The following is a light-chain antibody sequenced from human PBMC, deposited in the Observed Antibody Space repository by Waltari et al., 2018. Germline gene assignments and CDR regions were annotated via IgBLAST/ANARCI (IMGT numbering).Light chain of an antibody. CDR2: DIF. V-gene: IGLV2-11*01. CDR1: GSDY. CDR3: CSFEGTWV. J-gene: IGLJ3*02. Sequence: QSALTQPHSVSGSVGESVTISCTGTGSDYVSWYQQLPGKAPKLLIYDIFQRPSGVPDRFFGSKSGNSASLTVSGLQTEDEADYYCCSFEGTWVFGGGIKLTVL.